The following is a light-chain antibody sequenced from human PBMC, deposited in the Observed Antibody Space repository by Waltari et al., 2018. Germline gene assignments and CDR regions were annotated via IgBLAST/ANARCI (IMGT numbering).Light chain of an antibody. V-gene: IGLV5-37*01. J-gene: IGLJ3*02. CDR2: YTSDSEK. CDR1: SDINVGDFN. CDR3: MFWPSNVWV. Sequence: QPVLTQPPSSSASPGASARLTCPLPSDINVGDFNIYWYQHKPGSPPRFLLYYTSDSEKAQGSGVPSRFSGSKDASANAGILLISGLQSEDEADYYCMFWPSNVWVFGGGTKLTVL.